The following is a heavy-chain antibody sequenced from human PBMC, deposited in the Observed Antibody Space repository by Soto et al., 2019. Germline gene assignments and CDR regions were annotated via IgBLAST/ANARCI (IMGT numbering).Heavy chain of an antibody. CDR3: AEGRGNYCDSSGPFDY. D-gene: IGHD3-22*01. CDR1: GGSISSGDYY. Sequence: SETLSLTCTVSGGSISSGDYYWSWIRQPPGKGLEWIGYIYYSGSTYYNPSLKSRVTISVDTSKNQFSLKLSPVTAADTAVYYCAEGRGNYCDSSGPFDYWGQGTLVTVSS. J-gene: IGHJ4*02. V-gene: IGHV4-30-4*01. CDR2: IYYSGST.